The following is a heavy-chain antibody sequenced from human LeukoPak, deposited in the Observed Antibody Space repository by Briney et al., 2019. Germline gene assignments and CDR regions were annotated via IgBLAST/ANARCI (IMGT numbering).Heavy chain of an antibody. D-gene: IGHD3-10*01. Sequence: PGKSLRLSCAASGFTFSNYAMHWVRQAPGKGLEWVSLISSVGTYEYYADSVKGRFTISRDNSKNTLYLQLNSLRAEDTAVYYCARDSTYYFDSGSSGPHYFDNWGQGTLVTVSS. J-gene: IGHJ4*02. CDR1: GFTFSNYA. CDR2: ISSVGTYE. CDR3: ARDSTYYFDSGSSGPHYFDN. V-gene: IGHV3-30*01.